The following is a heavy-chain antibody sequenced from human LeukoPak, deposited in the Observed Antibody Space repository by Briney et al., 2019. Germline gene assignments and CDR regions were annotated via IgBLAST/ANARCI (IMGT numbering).Heavy chain of an antibody. CDR2: VFTSGIISGNT. CDR1: GGSISSYY. D-gene: IGHD2-2*01. CDR3: ARAVVPAAISWFDP. J-gene: IGHJ5*02. Sequence: SETLSLTCTVSGGSISSYYWSWIRQPPGKGLEWIGRVFTSGIISGNTNYNPSLKSRVTMSVDTSNNQFSLKLSSVTAADTAVYYCARAVVPAAISWFDPWGQGTLVTVSS. V-gene: IGHV4-4*07.